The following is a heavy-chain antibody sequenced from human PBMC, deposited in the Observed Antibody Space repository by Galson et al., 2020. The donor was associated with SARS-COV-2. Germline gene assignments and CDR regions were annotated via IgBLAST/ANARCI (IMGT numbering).Heavy chain of an antibody. D-gene: IGHD3-10*02. CDR3: ARGRIGYYDRALPDY. CDR2: INNQGDVT. Sequence: GGSLRLSCVGSGFTFNTYPMHWVRQAPGKGLEYVSGINNQGDVTYFANSVMGRFDISRDNSKNTLYLHMGSLRVEDRAVYYCARGRIGYYDRALPDYWGQGTLVTVSS. CDR1: GFTFNTYP. V-gene: IGHV3-64*01. J-gene: IGHJ4*02.